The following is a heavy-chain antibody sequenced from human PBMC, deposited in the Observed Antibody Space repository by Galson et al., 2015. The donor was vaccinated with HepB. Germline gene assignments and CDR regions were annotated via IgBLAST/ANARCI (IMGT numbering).Heavy chain of an antibody. D-gene: IGHD4-17*01. V-gene: IGHV6-1*01. CDR2: TYYRPKWYS. CDR3: ARASYDYGDYYIDY. J-gene: IGHJ4*02. Sequence: CAISEDSVSSNSAAWNWIRQSPSRGLEWLGRTYYRPKWYSDYAVSVKSRITINPDTSKNQFSLQVNSVTPEDTAVYYCARASYDYGDYYIDYWGQGTLVTVSS. CDR1: EDSVSSNSAA.